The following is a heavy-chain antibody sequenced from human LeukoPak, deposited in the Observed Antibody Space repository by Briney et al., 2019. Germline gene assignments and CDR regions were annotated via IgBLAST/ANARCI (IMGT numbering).Heavy chain of an antibody. D-gene: IGHD2-15*01. J-gene: IGHJ3*02. V-gene: IGHV3-72*01. CDR2: TRNKANSYTT. CDR3: ARQSRTCSGDSCYQLDAFDI. Sequence: GGSLSLSCAASGFTFSDHYMDWVRQSTGKGLEWVGRTRNKANSYTTAYAASVKGRFTISRDDSKSSLYLQMNSLKTEATAVYYCARQSRTCSGDSCYQLDAFDIWGHGTMVTVSS. CDR1: GFTFSDHY.